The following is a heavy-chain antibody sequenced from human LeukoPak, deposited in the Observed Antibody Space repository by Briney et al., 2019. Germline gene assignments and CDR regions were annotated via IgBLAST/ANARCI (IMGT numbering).Heavy chain of an antibody. CDR1: GGSFSGYY. D-gene: IGHD5-24*01. J-gene: IGHJ4*02. CDR3: AAFGDGYNIDD. V-gene: IGHV4-34*01. Sequence: SETLSLTCAVYGGSFSGYYWSWIRQPPGKGLEWIGEINHSGSTNYNPSLKSRVTISVDTSKNQSSLKLSSVTAADTAVYYCAAFGDGYNIDDWGQGTLVTVSS. CDR2: INHSGST.